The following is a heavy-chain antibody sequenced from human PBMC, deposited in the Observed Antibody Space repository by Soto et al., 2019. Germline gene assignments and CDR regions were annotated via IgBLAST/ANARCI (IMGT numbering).Heavy chain of an antibody. CDR3: ARGRRGYCSSTSCFPHYYYYYYMDV. D-gene: IGHD2-2*01. CDR2: VYYTGST. J-gene: IGHJ6*03. Sequence: SETLSLTCTVSGGSISNFYWSWIRQPPGKGLEWIGYVYYTGSTSYNPSLKRRVTFSADSSRGQFSLRLNSVTAADTAVYYCARGRRGYCSSTSCFPHYYYYYYMDVWGKGTTVTVSS. V-gene: IGHV4-59*08. CDR1: GGSISNFY.